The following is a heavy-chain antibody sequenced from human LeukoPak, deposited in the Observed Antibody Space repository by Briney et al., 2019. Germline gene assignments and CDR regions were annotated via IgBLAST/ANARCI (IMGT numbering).Heavy chain of an antibody. CDR3: AKDAVAPGSGGDYFDY. CDR2: VGISSGNT. D-gene: IGHD3-10*01. CDR1: GFTFSDYS. V-gene: IGHV3-48*01. Sequence: GGSLRLSCAASGFTFSDYSMNWVRQAPGKGLEWISYVGISSGNTKYADSVKGRFTISGDNSKNTLSLQMNSLRADDTAVYYCAKDAVAPGSGGDYFDYWGQGTLVTVSS. J-gene: IGHJ4*02.